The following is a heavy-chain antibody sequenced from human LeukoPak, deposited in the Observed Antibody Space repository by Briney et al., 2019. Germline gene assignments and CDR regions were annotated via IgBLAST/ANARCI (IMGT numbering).Heavy chain of an antibody. CDR2: IYSGGYT. J-gene: IGHJ4*02. V-gene: IGHV3-53*01. CDR3: AKDDAWLQYGN. D-gene: IGHD5-24*01. CDR1: GFTVSSNY. Sequence: GGSLRLSCAASGFTVSSNYMSWVRQAPGKGLEWVSVIYSGGYTYYADSVKGRFTISRDNSKGTVYLQMNSLRPEDTAVYYCAKDDAWLQYGNWGRGTLVTVSS.